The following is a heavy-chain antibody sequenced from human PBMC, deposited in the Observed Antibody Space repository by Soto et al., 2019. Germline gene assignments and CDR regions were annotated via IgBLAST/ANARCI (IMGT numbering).Heavy chain of an antibody. D-gene: IGHD1-26*01. J-gene: IGHJ4*02. CDR2: ISYDGSNK. CDR1: GFTFSHYG. V-gene: IGHV3-30*03. CDR3: ARYSGKYQGPIDY. Sequence: QVQLVESGGGVVQPGRSLRLSCAASGFTFSHYGIHWVRQAPGKGLEWLAVISYDGSNKHYADSVKGRFTVSRDNSQNTLYLQMNSMRAEGTAVYFCARYSGKYQGPIDYWGQGTLVTVSS.